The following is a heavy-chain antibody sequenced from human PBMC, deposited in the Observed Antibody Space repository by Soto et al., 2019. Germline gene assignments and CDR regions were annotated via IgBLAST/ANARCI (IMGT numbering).Heavy chain of an antibody. CDR1: GFTFSSYG. CDR3: ARDVAGGGYYYYYGMDV. V-gene: IGHV3-33*01. Sequence: QVQLVESGGGVVQPGRSLRLSCAASGFTFSSYGMHWVRQAPGKGLEWVAVIWYDGSNKYYADSVKGRFTISRDNSKNXXYLQMNSLRAEDTAVYYCARDVAGGGYYYYYGMDVWGQGTTVTVSS. J-gene: IGHJ6*02. D-gene: IGHD3-16*01. CDR2: IWYDGSNK.